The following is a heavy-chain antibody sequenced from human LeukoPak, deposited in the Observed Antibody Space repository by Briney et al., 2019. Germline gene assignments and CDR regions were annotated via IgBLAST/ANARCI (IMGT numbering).Heavy chain of an antibody. CDR1: GGSISSSSYY. Sequence: SETLSLTCTVSGGSISSSSYYWGWICQPPGKGLEWIGSIYYSGSTYYNPSLKSRVTISVDTSKNQFSPKLSSVTAADTAVYYCARLESSGYYPFDYWGQGTLVTVSS. CDR3: ARLESSGYYPFDY. V-gene: IGHV4-39*01. D-gene: IGHD3-22*01. J-gene: IGHJ4*02. CDR2: IYYSGST.